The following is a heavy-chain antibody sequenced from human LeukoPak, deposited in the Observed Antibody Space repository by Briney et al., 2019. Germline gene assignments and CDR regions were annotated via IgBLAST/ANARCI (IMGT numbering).Heavy chain of an antibody. D-gene: IGHD3-22*01. CDR3: ARLSMIDTFDI. CDR1: GYIFTSYW. V-gene: IGHV5-51*01. J-gene: IGHJ3*02. CDR2: IYPGDSDT. Sequence: GESLSISCKGSGYIFTSYWIGWVRQMPGKGLEWMAIIYPGDSDTKYSPSFQDQVTISADKSINTAYLHWRSLKASDTAMYYCARLSMIDTFDIWGLGTVVTVSS.